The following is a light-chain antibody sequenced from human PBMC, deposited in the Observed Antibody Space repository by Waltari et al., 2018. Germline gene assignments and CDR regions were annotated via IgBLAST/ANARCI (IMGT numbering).Light chain of an antibody. CDR1: QSILFLSNNENH. Sequence: DVVMTQSPDSLAVSLGERVPINCKSSQSILFLSNNENHLAWYQQKPGQPPKLLIYWASTRESGVPDRFSGSGSGTDFSLTISSLQAEDVAVYYCQQYYIPPWTFGRGTKVEIK. CDR3: QQYYIPPWT. J-gene: IGKJ1*01. V-gene: IGKV4-1*01. CDR2: WAS.